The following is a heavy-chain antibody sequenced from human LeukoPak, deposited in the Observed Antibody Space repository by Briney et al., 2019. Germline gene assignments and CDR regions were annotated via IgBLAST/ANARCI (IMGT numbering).Heavy chain of an antibody. J-gene: IGHJ4*02. CDR1: GFTFSTYT. V-gene: IGHV3-21*04. D-gene: IGHD3-16*01. CDR2: ISSSGSDI. CDR3: AKDTWGVPLFDY. Sequence: GGSLRLSCAASGFTFSTYTMNWVRQAPGKGLEWVSSISSSGSDIHYGDSVKGRFTISRDNSKNTMYLQMNSLRAEDTALYYCAKDTWGVPLFDYWGQGTLVTVSS.